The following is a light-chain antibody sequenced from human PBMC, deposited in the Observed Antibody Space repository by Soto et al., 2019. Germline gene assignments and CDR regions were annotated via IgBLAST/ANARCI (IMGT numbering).Light chain of an antibody. CDR3: SSYTSGSTHVV. CDR1: SSDVGGYNY. Sequence: ALTQPASVSGSPGQSITISCTGTSSDVGGYNYVSWYQQHPGKAPKLMIYDVNDRPSGVSDRFSGSKSGNTASLTISGLQADDEADYFCSSYTSGSTHVVFGGGTKLTVL. J-gene: IGLJ2*01. V-gene: IGLV2-14*03. CDR2: DVN.